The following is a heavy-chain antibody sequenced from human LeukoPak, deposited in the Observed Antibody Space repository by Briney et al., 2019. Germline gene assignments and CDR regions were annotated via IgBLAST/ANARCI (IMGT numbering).Heavy chain of an antibody. V-gene: IGHV3-23*01. J-gene: IGHJ6*02. CDR2: ISGSGGIT. CDR3: ASRLHTAMVVGYYGMDV. Sequence: GGSLRLSCAASGFTFSSYAMSWVRQAPGKGLEWVSGISGSGGITYYADSVKGRFTISRDNSKNTLYLQMNSLRAEDTAVYYCASRLHTAMVVGYYGMDVWGQGTTVTVSS. D-gene: IGHD5-18*01. CDR1: GFTFSSYA.